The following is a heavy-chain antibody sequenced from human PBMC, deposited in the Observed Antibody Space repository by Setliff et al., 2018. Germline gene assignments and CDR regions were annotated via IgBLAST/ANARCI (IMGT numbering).Heavy chain of an antibody. CDR1: GGSISSYY. Sequence: SETLSLTCTVSGGSISSYYWSWIRQPPGKGLEWIGYIYYSGSTNYNPSLKSRVTISVDTSKNQFSLKLSSVTAADTAVYYCARRDIVAQTSYDFWGMTDYWGQGTLVTSPQ. CDR2: IYYSGST. J-gene: IGHJ4*02. V-gene: IGHV4-59*01. CDR3: ARRDIVAQTSYDFWGMTDY. D-gene: IGHD5-12*01.